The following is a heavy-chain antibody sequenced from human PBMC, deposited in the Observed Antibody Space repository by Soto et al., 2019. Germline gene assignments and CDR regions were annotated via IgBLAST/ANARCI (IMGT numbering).Heavy chain of an antibody. J-gene: IGHJ3*02. D-gene: IGHD1-1*01. Sequence: QVRLQEWGPGLVKPSQTLSLKCSVSGGSITTGDRYWSWIRQLPGKGLGWIGDIYYSGNTYYNASRKSPVTIAVEAAKNQFSRKLSSVTAADTAVYYCAQALVFTGGDGFDIWGQGRLVTVSS. CDR2: IYYSGNT. V-gene: IGHV4-31*02. CDR3: AQALVFTGGDGFDI. CDR1: GGSITTGDRY.